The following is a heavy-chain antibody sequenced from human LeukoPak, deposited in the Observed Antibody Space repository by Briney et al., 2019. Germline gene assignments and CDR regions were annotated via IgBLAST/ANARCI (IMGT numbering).Heavy chain of an antibody. CDR1: GGSISSSSYY. D-gene: IGHD5-18*01. CDR2: ISNSGTT. CDR3: ARHTRSAILGVGYSYGPFDY. Sequence: TSETLSLTCTVSGGSISSSSYYWGWIRQPPGKGLEWIGRISNSGTTNYNPSLKSRVTISVDTSKNQFSLKLSSVTAADTAVYYCARHTRSAILGVGYSYGPFDYWGQGTLVTVSS. J-gene: IGHJ4*02. V-gene: IGHV4-39*01.